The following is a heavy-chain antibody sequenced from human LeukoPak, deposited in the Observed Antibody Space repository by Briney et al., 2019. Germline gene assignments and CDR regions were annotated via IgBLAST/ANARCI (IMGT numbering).Heavy chain of an antibody. CDR1: GFTFNTFN. CDR2: ITSGGDYI. Sequence: GGSLRLSCAASGFTFNTFNMNWVRQAPGKGLEWVSSITSGGDYIYYADSVKGRFTTSRDNAKNSLSLQLNSLRVEDTAVYYCTRGHYDVLAASYKWTPDYWGQGTLVTVSS. J-gene: IGHJ4*02. V-gene: IGHV3-21*01. D-gene: IGHD3-9*01. CDR3: TRGHYDVLAASYKWTPDY.